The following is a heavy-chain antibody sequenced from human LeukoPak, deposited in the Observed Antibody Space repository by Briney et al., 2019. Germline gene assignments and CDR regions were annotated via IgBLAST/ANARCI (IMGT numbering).Heavy chain of an antibody. CDR2: IYYSGST. CDR3: ARLGILTGYAYYFDY. J-gene: IGHJ4*02. CDR1: GGSISSSSYY. V-gene: IGHV4-39*01. Sequence: SETLSLTCTVSGGSISSSSYYWGWIRQPPGKGLEWIGSIYYSGSTYYNPYLKSRVTISVDTSKNQFSLKLSSVTAADTAVYYCARLGILTGYAYYFDYWGQGTLVTVSS. D-gene: IGHD3-9*01.